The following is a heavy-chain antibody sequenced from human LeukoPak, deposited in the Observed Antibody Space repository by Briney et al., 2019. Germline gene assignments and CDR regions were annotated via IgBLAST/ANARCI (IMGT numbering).Heavy chain of an antibody. D-gene: IGHD4-17*01. Sequence: GASVKVSCKASGGTFSSYAISWVRQAPGQGLEWMGGIIPIFGTANYAQKFQGRVTITADESTSTAYMELSSLRSEDTAVYYCAGDGGDDYGDPQYYFDYWGQGTLVTVSS. CDR2: IIPIFGTA. J-gene: IGHJ4*02. CDR3: AGDGGDDYGDPQYYFDY. V-gene: IGHV1-69*13. CDR1: GGTFSSYA.